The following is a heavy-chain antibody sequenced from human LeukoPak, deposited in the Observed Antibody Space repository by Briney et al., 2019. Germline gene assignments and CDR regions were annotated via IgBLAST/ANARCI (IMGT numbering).Heavy chain of an antibody. V-gene: IGHV3-66*01. J-gene: IGHJ4*03. CDR2: IYSGGSA. CDR3: ARVPDATYFDY. Sequence: GGSLRLSCAASGFTVRSNYMTWVRQAPGKGLEWVSLIYSGGSAYYADSVKGRFTISRDNSKSTLYLQMNSLRAEDTAVYYCARVPDATYFDYWGQGTLVTVSS. CDR1: GFTVRSNY.